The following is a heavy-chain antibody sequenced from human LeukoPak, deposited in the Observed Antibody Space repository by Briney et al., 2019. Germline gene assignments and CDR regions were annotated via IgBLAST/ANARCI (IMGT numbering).Heavy chain of an antibody. Sequence: SVKVSCKASGFTFTSSAVQWVRQARGQRLEWIGWIVVGSGNTNYAQKFQERVTITRDMSTSTAYMELSSLRSEDTAVYYCAAAPRGGSIAVTYYFDYWSQGTLVTVSS. CDR2: IVVGSGNT. D-gene: IGHD6-19*01. CDR3: AAAPRGGSIAVTYYFDY. V-gene: IGHV1-58*01. J-gene: IGHJ4*02. CDR1: GFTFTSSA.